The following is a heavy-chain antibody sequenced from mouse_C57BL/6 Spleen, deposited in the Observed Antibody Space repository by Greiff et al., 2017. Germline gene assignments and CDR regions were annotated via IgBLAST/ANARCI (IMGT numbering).Heavy chain of an antibody. CDR3: TTGGSNFYFDY. J-gene: IGHJ2*01. CDR1: GFNIKDDY. Sequence: VQLQQSGAELVRPGASVKLSCTASGFNIKDDYMHWVKQRPEQGLEWIGWIDPENGDTEYASKFQGKATITAYTSSNTAYLQLSSLTSEDTAVYYCTTGGSNFYFDYWGQGTTLTVSS. D-gene: IGHD2-5*01. V-gene: IGHV14-4*01. CDR2: IDPENGDT.